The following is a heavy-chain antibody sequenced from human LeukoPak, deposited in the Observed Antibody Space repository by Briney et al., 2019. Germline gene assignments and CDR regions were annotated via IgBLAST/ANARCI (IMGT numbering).Heavy chain of an antibody. V-gene: IGHV1-18*01. CDR3: ARQRTFRGLDN. Sequence: GASVKVSCKASGYTFTSYGISWVRQATGQGLEWMGWISAYNGNTNYAQKFQGRVTMTSDTSTSTVYMELSSLIYEDTAVYFCARQRTFRGLDNWGQGTLVTVSS. J-gene: IGHJ4*02. CDR1: GYTFTSYG. CDR2: ISAYNGNT. D-gene: IGHD3-10*01.